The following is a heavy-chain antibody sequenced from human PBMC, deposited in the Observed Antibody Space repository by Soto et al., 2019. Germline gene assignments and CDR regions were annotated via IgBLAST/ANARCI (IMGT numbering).Heavy chain of an antibody. CDR1: GGSISSYY. CDR2: IYYSGST. D-gene: IGHD3-10*01. CDR3: ARLRGYYFDY. Sequence: QVQLQESGPGLVKPSETLSLTCTVSGGSISSYYWTWIRQPPGKGLEWIGYIYYSGSTKYNPSLKXXVXMXGDTSKNQFSLKLSSVTAADTAVYYCARLRGYYFDYWGQGTLVTVSS. V-gene: IGHV4-59*08. J-gene: IGHJ4*02.